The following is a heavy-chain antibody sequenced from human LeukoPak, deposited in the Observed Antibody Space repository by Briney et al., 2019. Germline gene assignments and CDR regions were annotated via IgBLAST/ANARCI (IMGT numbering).Heavy chain of an antibody. CDR1: GFTFSISW. D-gene: IGHD3-9*01. V-gene: IGHV3-7*04. J-gene: IGHJ4*02. CDR2: INQGGSEN. Sequence: PGGSLRLSCATSGFTFSISWMSWVRQAPGKGLEWVANINQGGSENNYVGSVKGRFTISRDNAKNSLYLQMSSLRAEDTAVYYCARRYYDILTGYSAFDYWGQGTLVTVSS. CDR3: ARRYYDILTGYSAFDY.